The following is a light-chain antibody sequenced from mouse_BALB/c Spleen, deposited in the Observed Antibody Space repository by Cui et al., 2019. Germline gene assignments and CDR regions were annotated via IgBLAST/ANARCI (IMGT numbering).Light chain of an antibody. CDR1: SSVSY. CDR2: STS. Sequence: HIVFTQSPAIMSASLGEEITLTCSASSSVSYMHWYQQKTGTSPKLLIYSTSNLASGVPSRFSGSGSGTFYSLTISSVEAEDAADYYCQQWSSYPWTFGGGTKLEIK. V-gene: IGKV4-80*01. J-gene: IGKJ1*01. CDR3: QQWSSYPWT.